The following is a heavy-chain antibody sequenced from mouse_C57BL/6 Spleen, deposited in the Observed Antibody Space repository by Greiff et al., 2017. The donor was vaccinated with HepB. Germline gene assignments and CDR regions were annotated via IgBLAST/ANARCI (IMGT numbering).Heavy chain of an antibody. V-gene: IGHV5-16*01. CDR3: ARDQDYDYGFAY. Sequence: DVKLVESEGGLVQPGSSMKLSCTASGFTFSDYYMAWVRQVPEKGLEWVANINYDGSSTYYLDSLKSRFIISRDNAKNILYLQMSSLKSEDTATYYCARDQDYDYGFAYWGQGTLVTVSA. CDR1: GFTFSDYY. J-gene: IGHJ3*01. CDR2: INYDGSST. D-gene: IGHD2-4*01.